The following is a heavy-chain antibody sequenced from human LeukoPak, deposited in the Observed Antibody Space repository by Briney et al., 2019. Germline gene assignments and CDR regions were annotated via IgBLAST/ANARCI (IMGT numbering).Heavy chain of an antibody. D-gene: IGHD4-11*01. CDR2: IYYSGTT. J-gene: IGHJ3*02. V-gene: IGHV4-59*01. CDR3: ASNDYSSSDAFDI. Sequence: NASETLSLTCTVSGGSISSYYWSWIRQPPGKGLEWIGYIYYSGTTNYNPSLKSRVTISVDTSKNQFSLKLSSVTAADTAVYYCASNDYSSSDAFDIWGQGTMVTVSS. CDR1: GGSISSYY.